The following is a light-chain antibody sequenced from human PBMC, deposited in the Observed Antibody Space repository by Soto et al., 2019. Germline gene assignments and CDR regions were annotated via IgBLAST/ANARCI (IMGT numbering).Light chain of an antibody. CDR3: MQALQTLWP. CDR2: LGS. V-gene: IGKV2-28*01. J-gene: IGKJ1*01. Sequence: DIVMTQSPLSLPVTPGEPASISCRSSQSLLHSNGYNYLDWYLQKPGQSPQLLIYLGSNRASGVPDRFSGSGSGTDFTLQISRVEAADVGVYYCMQALQTLWPFGQGTKVEIK. CDR1: QSLLHSNGYNY.